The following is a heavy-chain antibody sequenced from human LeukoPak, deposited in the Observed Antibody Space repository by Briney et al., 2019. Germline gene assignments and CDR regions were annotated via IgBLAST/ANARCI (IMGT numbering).Heavy chain of an antibody. CDR1: GFNFITST. V-gene: IGHV3-21*01. J-gene: IGHJ5*02. Sequence: GPLRLSCAASGFNFITSTMNWVRQAPGKGLEWVSSISSSSSSIYYADSVKGRFTISRDNAKNSLYLQMSSLRAEDTAVYYCARALEVDPWGQGTLVTVSS. CDR2: ISSSSSSI. CDR3: ARALEVDP.